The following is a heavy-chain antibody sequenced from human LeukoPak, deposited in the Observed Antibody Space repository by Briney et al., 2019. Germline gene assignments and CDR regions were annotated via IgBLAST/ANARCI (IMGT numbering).Heavy chain of an antibody. V-gene: IGHV3-7*01. D-gene: IGHD2-2*01. J-gene: IGHJ4*02. CDR3: ARGRYQLLTYY. Sequence: GGSLRLSCAASGFTFSSYWMSWVRQAPRKGLGWVANIKQDGSEKYYVDSVKGRFTISRDNAKNSLYLQMNSLRAEDTAVYYCARGRYQLLTYYWGQGTLVTVSS. CDR2: IKQDGSEK. CDR1: GFTFSSYW.